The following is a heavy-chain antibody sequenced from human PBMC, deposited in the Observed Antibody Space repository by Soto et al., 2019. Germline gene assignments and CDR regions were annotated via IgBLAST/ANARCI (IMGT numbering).Heavy chain of an antibody. D-gene: IGHD3-10*01. CDR1: GYTFTSYD. J-gene: IGHJ6*02. V-gene: IGHV1-8*01. CDR3: ARGRVYITMVRGDYYYGMDV. CDR2: MNPNSGNT. Sequence: ASVKVSCKASGYTFTSYDINWVRQATGQGLEWMGWMNPNSGNTGYAQKFQDSVTMTRNTSISTAYMELSSLRSEDTAVYYCARGRVYITMVRGDYYYGMDVWGQGTTVTVSS.